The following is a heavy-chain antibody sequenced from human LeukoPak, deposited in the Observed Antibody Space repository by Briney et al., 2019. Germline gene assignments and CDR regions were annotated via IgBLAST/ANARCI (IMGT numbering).Heavy chain of an antibody. CDR1: GGSISSYY. J-gene: IGHJ5*02. Sequence: SETLSLTCTVSGGSISSYYWSWIRQPPGKGLEWIGYIYYSGSTHYNPSLKSRVTISVDTSKNQFSLKLSSVTAADTAVYYCARVDGNWFDPWGQGTLVTVSS. CDR2: IYYSGST. CDR3: ARVDGNWFDP. V-gene: IGHV4-59*01. D-gene: IGHD5-24*01.